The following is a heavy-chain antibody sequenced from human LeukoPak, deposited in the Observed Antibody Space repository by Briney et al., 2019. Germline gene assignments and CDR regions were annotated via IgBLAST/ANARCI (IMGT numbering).Heavy chain of an antibody. CDR3: ASGGVRDY. CDR1: GFTFSDHY. D-gene: IGHD3-3*01. CDR2: ISSSGTTM. J-gene: IGHJ4*02. V-gene: IGHV3-11*01. Sequence: GGSLRLSCAASGFTFSDHYMSWIRQASGKGLEWVSYISSSGTTMYYADSVKGRFTIPRDNAKNSLYLQMNSLRAEDTAVYYCASGGVRDYWGQGTLVTVSS.